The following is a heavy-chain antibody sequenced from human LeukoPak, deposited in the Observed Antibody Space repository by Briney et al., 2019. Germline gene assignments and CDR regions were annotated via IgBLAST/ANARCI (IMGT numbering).Heavy chain of an antibody. CDR2: ISAYNGNT. J-gene: IGHJ2*01. Sequence: ASVKVSCKASGYTFTSYGISWVRQAPGQGLEWMGWISAYNGNTNYAQKLQGRVTMTTDTSTSTAYMELRSLRSDDTAVYYCARKNSRPDFWSGDWYFDLWGRGTLVTVSS. CDR3: ARKNSRPDFWSGDWYFDL. D-gene: IGHD3-3*01. V-gene: IGHV1-18*01. CDR1: GYTFTSYG.